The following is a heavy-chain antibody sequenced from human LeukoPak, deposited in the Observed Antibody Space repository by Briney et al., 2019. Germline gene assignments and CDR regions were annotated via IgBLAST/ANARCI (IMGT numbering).Heavy chain of an antibody. Sequence: GGSLRLSCAASGLTFSDYYMSWIRQAPGKGLEGLSYIRSSSSYTNYADSVKGRFTISRDNAKNSLYLQMNSLRAEDTAVYYCARDSPATYCGGDCYLGYYFDYWGQGTLVTVSS. V-gene: IGHV3-11*05. J-gene: IGHJ4*02. CDR1: GLTFSDYY. CDR3: ARDSPATYCGGDCYLGYYFDY. D-gene: IGHD2-21*02. CDR2: IRSSSSYT.